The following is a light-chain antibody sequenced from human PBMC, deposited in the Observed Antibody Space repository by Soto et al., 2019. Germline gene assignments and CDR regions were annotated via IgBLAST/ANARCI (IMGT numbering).Light chain of an antibody. J-gene: IGLJ2*01. CDR1: SSDIGGYNF. V-gene: IGLV2-14*03. Sequence: QSALTQPASVSGSPGQSITISCTGTSSDIGGYNFVSWYQQHPGKAPKLVIYDVNNRPSGVSNRFSGSKSGNTASLTISGLQTEDEADYYCNSYTSSHVVLGGGTKVTVL. CDR2: DVN. CDR3: NSYTSSHVV.